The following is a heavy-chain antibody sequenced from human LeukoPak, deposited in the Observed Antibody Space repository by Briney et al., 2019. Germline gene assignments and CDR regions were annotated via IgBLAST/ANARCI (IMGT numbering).Heavy chain of an antibody. J-gene: IGHJ4*02. CDR1: GGSISSYY. V-gene: IGHV4-59*08. Sequence: SETLSLTCTVSGGSISSYYWSWIRQPPGKGLEWIGYIYYSGSTNYNPSLKSRVTISVGTSKNQFSLKLSSVTAADTAVYYCARQYYYDSSFDYWGQGTLVTVSS. D-gene: IGHD3-22*01. CDR3: ARQYYYDSSFDY. CDR2: IYYSGST.